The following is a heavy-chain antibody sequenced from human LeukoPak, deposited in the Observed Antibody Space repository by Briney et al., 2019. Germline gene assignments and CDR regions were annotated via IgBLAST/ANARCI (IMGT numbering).Heavy chain of an antibody. D-gene: IGHD3-22*01. V-gene: IGHV3-15*01. J-gene: IGHJ4*02. CDR3: TTDQYYDSSGYYQYFDY. Sequence: GGSLRLSCAASGFTFSNAWMSWVRQAPGKGLDWVGRIKSKTGGRTTDYASPVKGRFTISRDDSKNTLYLQMNSLKTEDTAVYYCTTDQYYDSSGYYQYFDYWGQGTLVTVSS. CDR2: IKSKTGGRTT. CDR1: GFTFSNAW.